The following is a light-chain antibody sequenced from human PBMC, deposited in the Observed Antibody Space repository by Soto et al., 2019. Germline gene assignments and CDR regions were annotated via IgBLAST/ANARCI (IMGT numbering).Light chain of an antibody. CDR3: QQSYTAPLT. J-gene: IGKJ4*01. Sequence: DIVMTQSPDSLAVSLGERATINCKSSQSILSSSNNKHFLAWYQQRPGQPPKMLLYWASTRESGVPDRFSGSGSGTDFTLTISTLQAEDVAVYYCQQSYTAPLTFGGGTKVEIK. V-gene: IGKV4-1*01. CDR2: WAS. CDR1: QSILSSSNNKHF.